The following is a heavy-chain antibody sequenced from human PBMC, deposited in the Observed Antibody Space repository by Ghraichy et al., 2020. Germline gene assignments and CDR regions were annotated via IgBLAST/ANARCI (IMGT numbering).Heavy chain of an antibody. CDR1: GFTFSTYN. Sequence: GGSLRLSCAASGFTFSTYNMVWVRQAPGKGLEWVSSISSSSSHTYYADSVKGRFTISRDNAKNSLYVQMDGLRAEDTAVYYCARDRCSGGACYSWTYWGQGTLVTVSS. J-gene: IGHJ4*02. D-gene: IGHD2-15*01. V-gene: IGHV3-21*01. CDR3: ARDRCSGGACYSWTY. CDR2: ISSSSSHT.